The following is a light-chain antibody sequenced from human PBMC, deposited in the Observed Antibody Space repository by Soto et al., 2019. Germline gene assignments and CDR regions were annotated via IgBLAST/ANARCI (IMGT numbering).Light chain of an antibody. CDR2: GAS. V-gene: IGKV3-20*01. J-gene: IGKJ1*01. CDR3: QQYGSSPPWR. CDR1: QSVSSSY. Sequence: EIVLTQSPGTLSLSPGERATLSCRASQSVSSSYLAWYQQKPGQAPRLLIYGASSRATGIPDRFSGSGSGTDFTLTISRLEPEDFAVYYCQQYGSSPPWRFG.